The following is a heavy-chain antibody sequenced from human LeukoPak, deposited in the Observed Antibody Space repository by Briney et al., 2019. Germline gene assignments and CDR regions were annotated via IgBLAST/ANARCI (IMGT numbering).Heavy chain of an antibody. CDR2: ISYDGSNK. CDR1: GFTFSSYG. D-gene: IGHD6-6*01. Sequence: VGSLRLSCAASGFTFSSYGMHWVRQAPGKGLEGVAVISYDGSNKYYADSVRGRFTISRDNSKNTQYLQMNSLRAEDTAVYYCAKDSEDSSFDPWGQGTLVTVSS. V-gene: IGHV3-30*18. CDR3: AKDSEDSSFDP. J-gene: IGHJ5*02.